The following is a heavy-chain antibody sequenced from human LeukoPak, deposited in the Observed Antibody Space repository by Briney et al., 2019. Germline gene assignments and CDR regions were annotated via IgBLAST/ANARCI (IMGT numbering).Heavy chain of an antibody. CDR1: GYTLTELS. V-gene: IGHV1-24*01. D-gene: IGHD3-10*01. Sequence: ASVKVSCKVSGYTLTELSMHWVRQAPGEGLEWMGGFDPEDDETIYAQKFQGRVTITRDTSASTAYMELSSLRSEDTAVYYCASHPGDYWFGYLQVWGQGTLVTVSS. J-gene: IGHJ4*02. CDR3: ASHPGDYWFGYLQV. CDR2: FDPEDDET.